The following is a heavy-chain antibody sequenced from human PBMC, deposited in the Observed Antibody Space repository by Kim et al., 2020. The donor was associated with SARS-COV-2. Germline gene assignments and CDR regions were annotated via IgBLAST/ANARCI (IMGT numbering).Heavy chain of an antibody. V-gene: IGHV3-30*18. CDR2: ISYDGSNK. Sequence: GGSLRLSCAASGFTFSSYGMHWVRQAPGKGLEWVAVISYDGSNKYYADSVKGRFTISRDNSKNTLYLQMNSLRAEDTAVYYCAKANYYGSGSWPRVGMDVWGQGTTVTVSS. CDR3: AKANYYGSGSWPRVGMDV. CDR1: GFTFSSYG. D-gene: IGHD3-10*01. J-gene: IGHJ6*02.